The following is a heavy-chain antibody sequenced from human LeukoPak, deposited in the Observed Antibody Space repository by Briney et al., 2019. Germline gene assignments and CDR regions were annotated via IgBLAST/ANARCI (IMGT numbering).Heavy chain of an antibody. CDR3: ARHLSGVTGYTYGRGIDY. V-gene: IGHV3-7*01. CDR2: IKKDGSEK. J-gene: IGHJ4*02. CDR1: GFIFSSYW. D-gene: IGHD5-18*01. Sequence: TGGSLRLSCGASGFIFSSYWMSWVRQTPGKGLEWVANIKKDGSEKYYVDSVKGRFTISRDNAKTSLYLQMNSLRAEDTAVYYCARHLSGVTGYTYGRGIDYWGQGTLVTVSS.